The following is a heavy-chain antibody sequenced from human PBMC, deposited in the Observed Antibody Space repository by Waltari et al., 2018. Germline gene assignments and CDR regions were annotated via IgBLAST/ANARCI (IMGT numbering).Heavy chain of an antibody. D-gene: IGHD6-6*01. CDR3: AKEQRQQPVFVAPLFDY. Sequence: QVQLVESGGGVVQPGRSLRLSCAASGFTFSSYGLHWVRPAPGKGLDWVAVISYDGSNKYYADSVKGRFTISRDNSKNMLYLQMNSLRAEDTAVYYCAKEQRQQPVFVAPLFDYWGQGTLVTVSS. CDR1: GFTFSSYG. CDR2: ISYDGSNK. J-gene: IGHJ4*02. V-gene: IGHV3-30*18.